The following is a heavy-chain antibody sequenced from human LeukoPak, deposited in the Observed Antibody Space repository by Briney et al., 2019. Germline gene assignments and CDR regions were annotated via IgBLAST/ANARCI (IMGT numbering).Heavy chain of an antibody. D-gene: IGHD3-22*01. CDR1: GFTFSSYA. CDR2: ISYDGSNK. Sequence: RSGGSLRLSCAASGFTFSSYAMHWVRQAPGEGLEWVAVISYDGSNKYYADSVKGRFTISRDNSKNTLYLQMNSLRAEDTAVYYCARDRFRYDSSSYYYIFDYWGQGTLVTVSS. V-gene: IGHV3-30-3*01. CDR3: ARDRFRYDSSSYYYIFDY. J-gene: IGHJ4*02.